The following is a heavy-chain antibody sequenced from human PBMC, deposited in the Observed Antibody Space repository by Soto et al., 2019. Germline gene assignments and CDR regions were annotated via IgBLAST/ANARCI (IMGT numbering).Heavy chain of an antibody. V-gene: IGHV4-59*08. CDR1: GGSISSYY. D-gene: IGHD3-10*01. Sequence: SETLSLTCTVSGGSISSYYWSWIRQPPGKGLEWIGYIYYSGSTNYNPSLKSRVTISVDTSKNQFSLKLSSVTAADTAMYYCARRYGGAFDIWGQGTMVTV. CDR3: ARRYGGAFDI. J-gene: IGHJ3*02. CDR2: IYYSGST.